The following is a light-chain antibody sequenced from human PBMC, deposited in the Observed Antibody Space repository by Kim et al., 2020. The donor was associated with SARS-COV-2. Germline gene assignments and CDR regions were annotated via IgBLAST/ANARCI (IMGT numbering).Light chain of an antibody. J-gene: IGLJ1*01. CDR3: QVWDSSSDHYV. V-gene: IGLV3-21*04. CDR2: YDS. CDR1: NIGGKS. Sequence: SSELTQSPSVSVAPGKPARITCGGNNIGGKSVHWYQQKAGQAPVLVISYDSDRPSGIPERFSGSNSGNTATLTISKVEAGDEADYYCQVWDSSSDHYVFGTGTKVTVL.